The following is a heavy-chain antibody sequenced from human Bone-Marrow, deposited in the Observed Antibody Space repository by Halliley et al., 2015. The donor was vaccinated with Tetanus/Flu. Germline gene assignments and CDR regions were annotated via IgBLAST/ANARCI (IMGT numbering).Heavy chain of an antibody. V-gene: IGHV4-31*01. CDR3: ARSRGGDCSNKTCHFSYGMIF. J-gene: IGHJ6*02. CDR1: GGSINRVGYY. Sequence: LRLSCTVSGGSINRVGYYWNWVRQHPGKGLEWIGYIYYGGRIYYNPSLKSLVTISVDTSKNQFSLKVNSVSAADTAVYYCARSRGGDCSNKTCHFSYGMIFGVQGTSVADSS. D-gene: IGHD6-19*01. CDR2: IYYGGRI.